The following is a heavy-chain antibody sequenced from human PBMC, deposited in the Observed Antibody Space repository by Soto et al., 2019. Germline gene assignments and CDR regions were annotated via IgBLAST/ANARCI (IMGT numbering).Heavy chain of an antibody. Sequence: PSETLSLTCTVSGGSISSSSYYWGWIRQPPGKGLEWIGSIYYSGSTYYNPSLKSRVTISVDTSKNQFSLKLSSVTAADTAVYYCARHVGITMVRGPTGSLGGMDVWGQGTTVTVSS. J-gene: IGHJ6*02. D-gene: IGHD3-10*01. CDR2: IYYSGST. V-gene: IGHV4-39*01. CDR1: GGSISSSSYY. CDR3: ARHVGITMVRGPTGSLGGMDV.